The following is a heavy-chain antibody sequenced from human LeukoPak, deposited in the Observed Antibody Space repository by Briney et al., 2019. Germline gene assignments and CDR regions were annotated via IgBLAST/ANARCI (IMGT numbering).Heavy chain of an antibody. J-gene: IGHJ5*02. Sequence: GGSLRLSCAASGFTVTNYGMVWVPQAPGKGLEWVSSINCRGDETPHADSVKGRFTISRHNSKNTLYVQLNSLRAEDTALYYCAKGGAINGWYWFDPWGSGTPVTVSS. CDR2: INCRGDET. D-gene: IGHD6-19*01. V-gene: IGHV3-23*01. CDR1: GFTVTNYG. CDR3: AKGGAINGWYWFDP.